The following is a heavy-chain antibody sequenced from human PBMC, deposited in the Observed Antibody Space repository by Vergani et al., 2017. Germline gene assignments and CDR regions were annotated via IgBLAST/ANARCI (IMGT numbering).Heavy chain of an antibody. V-gene: IGHV5-51*01. J-gene: IGHJ5*02. Sequence: EVQLVQSGAEVKKPGESLKISCKGSGYSFTSYWIGWVRQMPXKGLEWMGIIYPGDSDTRYSPSFQGQVTISADKSISTAYLQWSSLKASDTAMYYCARTPAWVAVAGTWGWFDPWGQGTLVTVSS. CDR2: IYPGDSDT. CDR3: ARTPAWVAVAGTWGWFDP. CDR1: GYSFTSYW. D-gene: IGHD6-19*01.